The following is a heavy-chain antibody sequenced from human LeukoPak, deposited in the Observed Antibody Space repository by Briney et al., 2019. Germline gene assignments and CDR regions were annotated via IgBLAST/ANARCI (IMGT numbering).Heavy chain of an antibody. D-gene: IGHD5-18*01. CDR2: ISGSGGST. Sequence: GGSLRLSCAASGLTFSSYAMSWVRQAPGKGLEWVSSISGSGGSTYYADSVKGRFTISRDNSQNTLYLQMNSLRAEDTAVYYCARYSYGYDLDYWGQGTLVTVSS. CDR3: ARYSYGYDLDY. CDR1: GLTFSSYA. V-gene: IGHV3-23*01. J-gene: IGHJ4*02.